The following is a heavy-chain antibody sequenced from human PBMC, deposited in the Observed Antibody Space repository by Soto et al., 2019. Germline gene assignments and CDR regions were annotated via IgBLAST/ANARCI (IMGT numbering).Heavy chain of an antibody. CDR2: IYYSGST. J-gene: IGHJ4*01. D-gene: IGHD3-22*01. CDR1: GGSISDYF. CDR3: AGADSGGHSKYYSEL. V-gene: IGHV4-59*01. Sequence: SETLSLTCTVSGGSISDYFWSWIRQPPGKGLEWIGYIYYSGSTNYNPSLKSRVTISVDTSKNQFSLKLSSVTAADTAMYYCAGADSGGHSKYYSELWGHGPLVTVSS.